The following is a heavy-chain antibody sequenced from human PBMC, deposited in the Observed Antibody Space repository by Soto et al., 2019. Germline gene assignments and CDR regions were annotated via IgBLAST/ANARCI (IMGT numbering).Heavy chain of an antibody. CDR1: GFTFSSYG. D-gene: IGHD5-12*01. V-gene: IGHV3-30*03. J-gene: IGHJ4*02. CDR2: ISYDGSNK. Sequence: VGSLRLSCAASGFTFSSYGMHWVRQAPGKGLEWVAVISYDGSNKYYADSVKGRFTISRDNSKNTLYLQMNSLRAEDTAVYHCKTIEMATIGLTHIDYWGQGTLVTVSP. CDR3: KTIEMATIGLTHIDY.